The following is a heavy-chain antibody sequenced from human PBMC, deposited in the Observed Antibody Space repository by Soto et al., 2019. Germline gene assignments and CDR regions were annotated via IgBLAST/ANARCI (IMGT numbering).Heavy chain of an antibody. CDR2: IYYSGST. D-gene: IGHD5-12*01. CDR1: GGSISSGGYY. V-gene: IGHV4-31*03. CDR3: ARKDRGFAAYMDV. Sequence: QVQLQESGPGLVKPSQTLSLTCTVSGGSISSGGYYWSWIRQHPGKGLEWIGYIYYSGSTYYNPSLKSRVTMAVDTSENQFSLRLSSVTAADTAVYSCARKDRGFAAYMDVCGKGTTVTVSS. J-gene: IGHJ6*03.